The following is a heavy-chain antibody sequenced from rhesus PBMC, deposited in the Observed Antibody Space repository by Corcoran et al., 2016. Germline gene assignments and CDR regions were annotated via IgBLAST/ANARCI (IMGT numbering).Heavy chain of an antibody. V-gene: IGHV3S5*01. CDR1: GFTFSSYG. CDR2: ISNGGGST. J-gene: IGHJ4*01. Sequence: EVQLVESGGGLVQPGGSLRLSCAASGFTFSSYGMSWVRQAPGKGLEWVSYISNGGGSTYYADSVKGRFTISRDNSKNTLSLQMNSLRAEDTAVYYCASRGGYGNYRGFDYWGQGVLVTVSS. D-gene: IGHD4-35*01. CDR3: ASRGGYGNYRGFDY.